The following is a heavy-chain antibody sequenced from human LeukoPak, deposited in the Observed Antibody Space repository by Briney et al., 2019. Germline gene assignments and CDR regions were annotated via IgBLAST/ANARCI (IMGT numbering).Heavy chain of an antibody. D-gene: IGHD3-22*01. CDR3: ARRGYYSARGWFDP. J-gene: IGHJ5*02. CDR2: INPNSGGT. CDR1: GYTFTGYF. V-gene: IGHV1-2*02. Sequence: ASVKVSCKASGYTFTGYFIHWVRQAPGQGLEWMGWINPNSGGTNFAQKFQGRVTMTRDTSISTAYMELSRLRSDDTAVYYCARRGYYSARGWFDPWGQGTLVTVSS.